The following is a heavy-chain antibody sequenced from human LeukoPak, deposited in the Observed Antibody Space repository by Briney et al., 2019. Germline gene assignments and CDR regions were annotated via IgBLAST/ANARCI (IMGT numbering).Heavy chain of an antibody. V-gene: IGHV3-48*03. Sequence: TGGSLRLSCAASGFTFSNYEMNCVRQAPGRGLEWISYISSSGSTTYYAGSVKGRFTISRDNAKNSLYLQMNSLRAEDTAVYYCAARNYYDRSGYYRSYYFDYWGQGTLVTVSS. CDR2: ISSSGSTT. J-gene: IGHJ4*02. CDR3: AARNYYDRSGYYRSYYFDY. CDR1: GFTFSNYE. D-gene: IGHD3-22*01.